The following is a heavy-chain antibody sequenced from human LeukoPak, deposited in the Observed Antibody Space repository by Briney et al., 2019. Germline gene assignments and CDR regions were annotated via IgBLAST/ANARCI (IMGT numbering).Heavy chain of an antibody. CDR2: ISSSYRTI. D-gene: IGHD2/OR15-2a*01. CDR1: GFTFSGFE. V-gene: IGHV3-48*03. J-gene: IGHJ4*02. Sequence: PGGSLRLSCVASGFTFSGFEMNWVRQAPGKGLEWVSYISSSYRTIYYADSVKGRFTVSRDNTKNSIYLQMNSLRVEDTAVYYCATGSSMPTDYWGQGTLVTVSS. CDR3: ATGSSMPTDY.